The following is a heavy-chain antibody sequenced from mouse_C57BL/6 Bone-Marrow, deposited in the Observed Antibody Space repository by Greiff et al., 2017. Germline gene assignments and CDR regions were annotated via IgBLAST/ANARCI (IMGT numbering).Heavy chain of an antibody. CDR1: GYTFTSYG. V-gene: IGHV1-81*01. J-gene: IGHJ3*01. CDR2: IYPRSGNT. Sequence: QVQLKQSGAELARPGASVKLSCKASGYTFTSYGISWVKQRTGQGLEWIGEIYPRSGNTYYNEKFKGKATLTAAKSSSTAYMELRSLTSEDSAVYFCARYRATWFAYWGQGTLVTVSA. CDR3: ARYRATWFAY. D-gene: IGHD3-1*01.